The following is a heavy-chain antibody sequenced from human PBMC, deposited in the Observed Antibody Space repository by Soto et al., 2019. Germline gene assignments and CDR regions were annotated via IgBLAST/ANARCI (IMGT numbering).Heavy chain of an antibody. CDR3: ARKVVVGATHWFDP. Sequence: SETLSLTCAVSGYSISSSNWWGWIRQPPGKGLEWIGYIYYSGSTYYNPSLKSRVTMSVDTSKNQFSLKLSSVTAVDTAVYYCARKVVVGATHWFDPWGQGTLVTLSS. V-gene: IGHV4-28*01. CDR2: IYYSGST. CDR1: GYSISSSNW. J-gene: IGHJ5*02. D-gene: IGHD1-26*01.